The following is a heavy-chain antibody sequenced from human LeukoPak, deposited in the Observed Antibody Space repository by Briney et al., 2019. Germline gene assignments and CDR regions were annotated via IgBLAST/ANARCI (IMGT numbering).Heavy chain of an antibody. CDR2: IYPGDSDT. Sequence: GESLKISCKGSGYSFTSYWIGWVRQMPGKGLEWMGIIYPGDSDTRYSPSFQGQVTISADKSISTAYLQWSSLKASDTAMYYCARTPVDYGEVSVRFDPWGQGTLVTVSS. CDR3: ARTPVDYGEVSVRFDP. CDR1: GYSFTSYW. D-gene: IGHD4-17*01. V-gene: IGHV5-51*01. J-gene: IGHJ5*02.